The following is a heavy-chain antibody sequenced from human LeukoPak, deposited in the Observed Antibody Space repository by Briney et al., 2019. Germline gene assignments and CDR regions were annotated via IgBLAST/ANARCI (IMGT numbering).Heavy chain of an antibody. CDR3: AKGSITGDYLFDY. J-gene: IGHJ4*02. CDR2: ISWNSGSI. D-gene: IGHD3-16*01. V-gene: IGHV3-9*01. Sequence: GGSLRLSCAASGFTFDDYAMHWVRQAPGKGLEWVSGISWNSGSIGYADSVKGRFTISRDNAKNSLYLQMNSLRAEDTALYYCAKGSITGDYLFDYWGQGTLVTVSS. CDR1: GFTFDDYA.